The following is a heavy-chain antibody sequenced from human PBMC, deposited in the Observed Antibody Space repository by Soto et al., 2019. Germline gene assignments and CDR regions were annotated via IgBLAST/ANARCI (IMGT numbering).Heavy chain of an antibody. CDR2: INRHGDST. Sequence: EVYLVESGGGVVRPGGSLRLSCAASGFGFDEYGMSWVRQGPGKGLEWVSGINRHGDSTRYADSVKGRFTISRDNAKNSLYLQMNGLRAEDTAFYYCARDHRWGYEYGDYGDSWGQGTLVTVSS. J-gene: IGHJ4*02. CDR1: GFGFDEYG. D-gene: IGHD4-17*01. V-gene: IGHV3-20*04. CDR3: ARDHRWGYEYGDYGDS.